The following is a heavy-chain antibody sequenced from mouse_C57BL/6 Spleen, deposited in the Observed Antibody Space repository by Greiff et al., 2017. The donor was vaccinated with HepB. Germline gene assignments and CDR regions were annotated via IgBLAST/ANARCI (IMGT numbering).Heavy chain of an antibody. CDR3: AREGSGSYAMDY. CDR2: ISDGGSYT. V-gene: IGHV5-4*01. D-gene: IGHD3-1*01. J-gene: IGHJ4*01. Sequence: EVQVVESGGGLVKPGGSLKLSCAASGFTFSSYAMSWVRQTPEKRLEWVATISDGGSYTYYPDNVKGRFTISRDNAKNNLYLQMSHLKSEDTAMYYCAREGSGSYAMDYWGQGTSVTVSS. CDR1: GFTFSSYA.